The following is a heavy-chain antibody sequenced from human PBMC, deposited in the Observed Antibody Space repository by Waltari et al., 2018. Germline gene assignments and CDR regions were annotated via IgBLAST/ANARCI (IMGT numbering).Heavy chain of an antibody. J-gene: IGHJ5*01. CDR1: GYIFTSYD. CDR3: ARPQTISTSWLAS. V-gene: IGHV1-8*02. Sequence: QVQLVQSGAEVKKPGASVKVSCKASGYIFTSYDINWVRQATGQGLEWMGWMNANSGHTGYAQTFQGRITLTMNTSISTAYMELSSLRSDDTAVYYCARPQTISTSWLASWGQGTLVTVS. CDR2: MNANSGHT. D-gene: IGHD2-2*01.